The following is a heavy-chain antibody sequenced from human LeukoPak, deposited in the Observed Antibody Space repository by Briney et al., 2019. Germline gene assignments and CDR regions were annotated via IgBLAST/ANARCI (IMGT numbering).Heavy chain of an antibody. Sequence: AGGSLRLSCAASGFTFSSYEMNWARQAPGKGLEWVSYISSSGSTIYYADSVKGRFTISRDNAKNSLYLQMNSLRAEDTAVYYCAKGYCSGGSCYEGNYWGQGTLVTVSS. V-gene: IGHV3-48*03. CDR1: GFTFSSYE. D-gene: IGHD2-15*01. CDR3: AKGYCSGGSCYEGNY. J-gene: IGHJ4*02. CDR2: ISSSGSTI.